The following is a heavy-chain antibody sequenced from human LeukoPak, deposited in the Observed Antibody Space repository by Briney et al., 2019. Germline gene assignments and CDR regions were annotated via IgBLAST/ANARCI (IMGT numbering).Heavy chain of an antibody. D-gene: IGHD3-10*01. Sequence: GGSLRLSCAASGFTFSSYEMNWVRQAPGKGLEWVANIKQDGSETYHVDSVKGRFTISRDNAKDSLYLEMNSLRAEDTAVYYCARGGQAGTGDLWGQGTLVTVSS. CDR1: GFTFSSYE. CDR3: ARGGQAGTGDL. V-gene: IGHV3-7*01. CDR2: IKQDGSET. J-gene: IGHJ5*02.